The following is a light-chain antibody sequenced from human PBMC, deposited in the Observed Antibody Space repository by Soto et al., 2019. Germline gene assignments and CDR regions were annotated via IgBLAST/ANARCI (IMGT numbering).Light chain of an antibody. CDR2: VAS. J-gene: IGKJ1*01. CDR3: QQYNNWPRT. CDR1: QSVSNN. V-gene: IGKV3-15*01. Sequence: EIVMTQSPATLSVSPGERATLSCRASQSVSNNLAWYQQKPGQAPRLLIYVASTRATDIPARFSGSGSGTEFTLTISSLQSEDFAVYYCQQYNNWPRTFGQGTKVEIK.